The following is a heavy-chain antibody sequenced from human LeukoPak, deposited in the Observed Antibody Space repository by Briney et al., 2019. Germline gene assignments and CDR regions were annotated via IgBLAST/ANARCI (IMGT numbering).Heavy chain of an antibody. CDR2: ISAYNGNT. D-gene: IGHD3-16*02. Sequence: ASVRVSCKASGYTFSSYGITWVRQAPGQGLEWMGWISAYNGNTNYVQKIQDRVTMTTDTYTSTAYMELRRLRADDTAVYYCAREEYVWGSYRDVDYWGQGTLVTVSS. V-gene: IGHV1-18*01. CDR1: GYTFSSYG. J-gene: IGHJ4*02. CDR3: AREEYVWGSYRDVDY.